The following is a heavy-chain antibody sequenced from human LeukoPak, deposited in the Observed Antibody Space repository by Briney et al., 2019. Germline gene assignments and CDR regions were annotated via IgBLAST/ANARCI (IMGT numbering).Heavy chain of an antibody. D-gene: IGHD2-21*01. Sequence: SETLSLTCALSRSSLSSDYYWGWIPPPPAKGLEWIGRIYHGGNTYYNPSLKRRVTISVDTSKNQFSLKLSSVTAADTAVYYCARHGIEWRSSDCYWATIRYWGQGTLVTVSS. CDR2: IYHGGNT. J-gene: IGHJ4*02. V-gene: IGHV4-38-2*01. CDR3: ARHGIEWRSSDCYWATIRY. CDR1: RSSLSSDYY.